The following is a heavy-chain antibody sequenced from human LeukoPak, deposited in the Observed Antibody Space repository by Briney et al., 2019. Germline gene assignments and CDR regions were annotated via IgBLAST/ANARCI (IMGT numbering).Heavy chain of an antibody. CDR1: GFTFSNYA. V-gene: IGHV3-23*01. D-gene: IGHD2-15*01. J-gene: IGHJ4*02. Sequence: GGSLRLSCAASGFTFSNYAMNWVRQAPGKGLEWVSSISGSGRFTYYADSVKGRFTISRDNSKNTLYLQMNSLRADDAAVYYCARAPVTSCRGAFCYPFDMWGEGTLVTVSS. CDR2: ISGSGRFT. CDR3: ARAPVTSCRGAFCYPFDM.